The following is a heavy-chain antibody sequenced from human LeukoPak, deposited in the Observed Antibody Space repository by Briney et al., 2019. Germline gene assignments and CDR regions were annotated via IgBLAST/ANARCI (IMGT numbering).Heavy chain of an antibody. CDR3: ARRSRSGGSYFFDY. Sequence: SETLSLTCTVSGGSISSGSYSWGWIRQPPGKELEWIATTSYSGSTYYNPSLKNRVTISVDTSKNQFSLRLTSVAAADTAVYYCARRSRSGGSYFFDYWGQGTLVTVSS. CDR1: GGSISSGSYS. J-gene: IGHJ4*02. V-gene: IGHV4-39*01. CDR2: TSYSGST. D-gene: IGHD2-15*01.